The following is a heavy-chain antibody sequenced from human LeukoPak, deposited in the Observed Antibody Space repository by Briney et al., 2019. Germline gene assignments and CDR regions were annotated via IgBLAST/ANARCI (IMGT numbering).Heavy chain of an antibody. CDR1: GFTFSSYA. CDR3: ARGRSGYYFWRAPYYYYSVMDV. V-gene: IGHV3-30*04. CDR2: ISYDGSNK. J-gene: IGHJ6*02. Sequence: HPGGSLRLSCAASGFTFSSYAMHWVRQAPGKGLEWVAVISYDGSNKYYADSVKGRFTISRDNSKNTLYLQMNSLRAEDTAVYYWARGRSGYYFWRAPYYYYSVMDVWAQGPTVTFSS. D-gene: IGHD3-3*01.